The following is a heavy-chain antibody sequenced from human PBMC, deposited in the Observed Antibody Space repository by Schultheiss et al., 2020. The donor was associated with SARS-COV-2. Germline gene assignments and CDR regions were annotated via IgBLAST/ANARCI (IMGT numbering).Heavy chain of an antibody. V-gene: IGHV3-21*01. CDR3: ARVEVVPAAMWIHDAFDI. D-gene: IGHD5-18*01. J-gene: IGHJ3*02. Sequence: GGSLRLSCAASGFTFSNAWMSWVRQAPGKGLEWVSSISSSSSYIYYADSVKGRFTISRDNAKNSLYLQMNSLRAEDTAVYYCARVEVVPAAMWIHDAFDIWGQGTMVTVSS. CDR2: ISSSSSYI. CDR1: GFTFSNAW.